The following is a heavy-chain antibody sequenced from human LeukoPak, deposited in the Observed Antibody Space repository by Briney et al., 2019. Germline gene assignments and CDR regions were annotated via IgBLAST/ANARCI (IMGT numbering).Heavy chain of an antibody. CDR2: TRYDGSNK. CDR3: AKDSVVTLVPLDY. D-gene: IGHD4-23*01. CDR1: GFTFSSYG. J-gene: IGHJ4*02. V-gene: IGHV3-30*02. Sequence: GGSLRLSCAASGFTFSSYGMYWVRQAPGKGLEWVAFTRYDGSNKYYADSVKGRFTISRDNSKNTLYLQMNSLRAEDTAVYYCAKDSVVTLVPLDYWGQGTLVTVSS.